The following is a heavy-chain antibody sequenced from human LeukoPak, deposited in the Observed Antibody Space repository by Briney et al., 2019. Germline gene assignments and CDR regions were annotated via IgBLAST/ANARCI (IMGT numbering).Heavy chain of an antibody. CDR1: GFTFSSYG. CDR3: KTKRVEYSSSTRQVSVTVVVVAATLYYYYYYMDV. J-gene: IGHJ6*03. CDR2: ISGSGGST. D-gene: IGHD2-15*01. V-gene: IGHV3-23*01. Sequence: PGGSLRLSCGASGFTFSSYGMSWVRQAPGKGLEWVSAISGSGGSTYYADSVKGRFTISRDNSKNTLHLQMNSLRAEDTAVYYCKTKRVEYSSSTRQVSVTVVVVAATLYYYYYYMDVWGKGTTVTVSS.